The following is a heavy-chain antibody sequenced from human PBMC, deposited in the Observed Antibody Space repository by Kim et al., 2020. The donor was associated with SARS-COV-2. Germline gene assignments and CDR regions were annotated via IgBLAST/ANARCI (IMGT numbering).Heavy chain of an antibody. D-gene: IGHD3-10*01. V-gene: IGHV4-31*03. CDR3: ARARIGYGSGSYYTDY. J-gene: IGHJ4*02. CDR2: ISYSGSP. Sequence: SETLSLTCTVSGDSISSGGYYWSWIRQHPEKGLEWIGYISYSGSPYYNPSLRSRVTISVDTSKNQFSLKLSSVTAADTAVYYCARARIGYGSGSYYTDYWGQGTLVTVSS. CDR1: GDSISSGGYY.